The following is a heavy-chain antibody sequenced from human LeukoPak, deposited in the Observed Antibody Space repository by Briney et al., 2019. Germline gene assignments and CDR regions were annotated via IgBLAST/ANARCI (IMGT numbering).Heavy chain of an antibody. V-gene: IGHV3-33*01. CDR1: GFTSSYG. Sequence: GRSLRLSCAASGFTSSYGFHWVRQAPGKGLEWVAVIWYDGSNKYYTDSVKGRFTISRDNSRNTVYLQMNSLRAEDTAVYYCARDGDGYNLDYWGQGTLVTVSS. D-gene: IGHD5-24*01. J-gene: IGHJ4*02. CDR2: IWYDGSNK. CDR3: ARDGDGYNLDY.